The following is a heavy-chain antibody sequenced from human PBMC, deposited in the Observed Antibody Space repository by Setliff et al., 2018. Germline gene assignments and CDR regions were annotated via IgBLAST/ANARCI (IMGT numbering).Heavy chain of an antibody. V-gene: IGHV3-48*04. Sequence: GGSLRLSCAASGFTFSSYWMNWVRQAPGKGLEWVSYISGSGSTIYYADSVKGRFTISRDNAKNSLYLQMNSLRAEDTAVYYCARDPVPPWLPLDYWGQGTLVTVSS. CDR2: ISGSGSTI. J-gene: IGHJ4*02. D-gene: IGHD5-12*01. CDR3: ARDPVPPWLPLDY. CDR1: GFTFSSYW.